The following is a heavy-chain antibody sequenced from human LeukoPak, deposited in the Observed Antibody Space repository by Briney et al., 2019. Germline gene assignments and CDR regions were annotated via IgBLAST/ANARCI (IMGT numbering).Heavy chain of an antibody. Sequence: SETLSLTCTVSGGSISSYYWGWIRQPPGKGLEWIGSIYHSGSTYYNPSLKSRVTISVDTSKNQFSLKLSSVTAADTAVYYCARLVSSGWYQYNWFDPWGQGTLVTVSS. D-gene: IGHD6-19*01. CDR3: ARLVSSGWYQYNWFDP. CDR1: GGSISSYY. V-gene: IGHV4-38-2*02. CDR2: IYHSGST. J-gene: IGHJ5*02.